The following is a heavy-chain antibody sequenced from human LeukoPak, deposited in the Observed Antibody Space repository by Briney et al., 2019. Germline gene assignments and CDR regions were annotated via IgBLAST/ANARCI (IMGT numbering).Heavy chain of an antibody. CDR2: IYYSGTT. J-gene: IGHJ4*02. Sequence: SETLSLTCSVSGGSVTSYYWSWIRQPPGKGLEWIANIYYSGTTDYNPSLKSRVTISLDTSKNQFSLKLTSVTAADTAVYYCARAPVVAATFDYWGQGTLVTVSS. CDR3: ARAPVVAATFDY. CDR1: GGSVTSYY. V-gene: IGHV4-59*02. D-gene: IGHD2-15*01.